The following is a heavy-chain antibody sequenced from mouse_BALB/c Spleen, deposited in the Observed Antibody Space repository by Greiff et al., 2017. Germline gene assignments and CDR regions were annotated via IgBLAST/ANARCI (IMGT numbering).Heavy chain of an antibody. Sequence: QVQLQQAGAELAKPGASGKMSCKASGYTFTSYWMHWVKKRPGQGLGWIGYINPSTGYTEYNQKFKDKATLTADKSSSTAYMQLSSLTSEDSAVYYCARSGYYYGYAMDYWGQGTSVTVSS. CDR2: INPSTGYT. V-gene: IGHV1-7*01. D-gene: IGHD1-1*01. CDR3: ARSGYYYGYAMDY. CDR1: GYTFTSYW. J-gene: IGHJ4*01.